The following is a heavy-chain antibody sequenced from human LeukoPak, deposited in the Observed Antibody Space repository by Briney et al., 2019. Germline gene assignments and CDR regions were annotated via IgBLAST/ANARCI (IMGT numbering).Heavy chain of an antibody. D-gene: IGHD5-18*01. CDR2: INHSGST. J-gene: IGHJ3*02. Sequence: SETLSLTCAVYGGSLSGYYWSWIRQPPGKGLEWIGEINHSGSTNYNPSLKSRVTISVDTSKNQFSLKLSSVTAADTAVYYCARDHTAIYAFDIWGQGTMVTVSS. CDR3: ARDHTAIYAFDI. CDR1: GGSLSGYY. V-gene: IGHV4-34*01.